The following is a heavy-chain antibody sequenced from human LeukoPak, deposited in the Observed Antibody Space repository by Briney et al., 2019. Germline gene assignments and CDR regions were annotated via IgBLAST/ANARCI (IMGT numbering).Heavy chain of an antibody. D-gene: IGHD5-24*01. V-gene: IGHV1-46*01. Sequence: ASVKVSCKASGYTFTSYYMHWVRQAPGQGLEWMGIINPSGGSTSYAQKFQGRVTMTRDTSTSTVYMELSSLRSEDTAVYYCARARDKKYYYYGMDVWGQGTTVTVPS. CDR1: GYTFTSYY. J-gene: IGHJ6*02. CDR3: ARARDKKYYYYGMDV. CDR2: INPSGGST.